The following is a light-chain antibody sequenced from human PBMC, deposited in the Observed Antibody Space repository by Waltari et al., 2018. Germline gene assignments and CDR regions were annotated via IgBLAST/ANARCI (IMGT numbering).Light chain of an antibody. J-gene: IGLJ1*01. V-gene: IGLV1-47*01. CDR1: KPNLGTNF. CDR3: AAWDDTLSGHSV. CDR2: GND. Sequence: QSVLTQPTSASATTGQRVTISCSGSKPNLGTNFVYWYRQFQGTSPKLLIYGNDKLPSGVPDRCSGSKSGSSASLVISGLRSEDEADYYCAAWDDTLSGHSVFGTGTKVTVL.